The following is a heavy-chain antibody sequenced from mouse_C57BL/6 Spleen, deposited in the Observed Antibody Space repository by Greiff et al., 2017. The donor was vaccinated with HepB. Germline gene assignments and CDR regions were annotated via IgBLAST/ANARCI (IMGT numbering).Heavy chain of an antibody. CDR1: GYTFTSYW. D-gene: IGHD2-5*01. J-gene: IGHJ1*03. CDR2: INPSSGYT. Sequence: VQLQQSGAELAKPGASVKLSCKASGYTFTSYWMHWVKQRPGQGLEWIGYINPSSGYTKYNQKFKDKATLTADKSSSTAYMQLSSLTYEDSAVYNCAGRENSKGGFDVWGKGTTVTVSP. CDR3: AGRENSKGGFDV. V-gene: IGHV1-7*01.